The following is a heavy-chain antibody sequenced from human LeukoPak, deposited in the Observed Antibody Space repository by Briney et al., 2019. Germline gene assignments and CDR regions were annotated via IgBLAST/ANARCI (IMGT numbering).Heavy chain of an antibody. CDR3: AIGIYYYDSSGYYWGIDY. D-gene: IGHD3-22*01. CDR1: GGTFSSYA. Sequence: SVKVSCEASGGTFSSYAISWVRQAPGQGLEWMGGIIPIFGTANYAQKFQGRVTITADESTSTAYMELSSLRSEDTTVYHCAIGIYYYDSSGYYWGIDYWGQGTLVTVSS. CDR2: IIPIFGTA. V-gene: IGHV1-69*13. J-gene: IGHJ4*02.